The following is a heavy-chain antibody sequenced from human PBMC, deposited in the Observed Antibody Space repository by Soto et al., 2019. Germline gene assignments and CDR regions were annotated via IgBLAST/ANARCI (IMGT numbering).Heavy chain of an antibody. J-gene: IGHJ3*02. D-gene: IGHD2-2*01. CDR2: INAGDGNT. CDR1: GYTFTNYA. Sequence: QVQLVQSGAEVTKPGASVKVSCKTSGYTFTNYAIHWVRQAPGQRLEWMGWINAGDGNTKYSQKFPGRVTITTDTSASTAYMTLSSLRSEDAAVYYCARSGSCTSTSCYGGFDIWGQGTMVTVSS. CDR3: ARSGSCTSTSCYGGFDI. V-gene: IGHV1-3*01.